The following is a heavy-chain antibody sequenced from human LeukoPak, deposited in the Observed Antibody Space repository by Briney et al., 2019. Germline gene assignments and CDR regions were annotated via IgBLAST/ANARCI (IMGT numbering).Heavy chain of an antibody. J-gene: IGHJ4*02. CDR2: ISSSGGST. V-gene: IGHV3-23*01. D-gene: IGHD6-25*01. Sequence: GGSLRLSCAASGFTFTHYAMSWVRQAPGKGLEWVSSISSSGGSTYYADSVKGRFTISRDDSENTLYLQMNSLKGEDTAVYYCTTQRRAARPDIDYWGQGTLVTVSS. CDR1: GFTFTHYA. CDR3: TTQRRAARPDIDY.